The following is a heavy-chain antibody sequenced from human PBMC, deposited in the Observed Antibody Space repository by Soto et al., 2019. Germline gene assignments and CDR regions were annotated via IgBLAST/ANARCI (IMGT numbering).Heavy chain of an antibody. CDR1: GGTFSTYP. V-gene: IGHV1-69*01. Sequence: QVQLVQSGAEVKKPGSSVTVSCTASGGTFSTYPINWVRQAPGQGLEYMGGIIPKFGTTNYAQKFRGTVTITEDESTSTAYMELNNLRSEDTAVYYCARGDSNSTGWYIWFDPWVQGTMVTVSS. D-gene: IGHD6-19*01. J-gene: IGHJ5*02. CDR2: IIPKFGTT. CDR3: ARGDSNSTGWYIWFDP.